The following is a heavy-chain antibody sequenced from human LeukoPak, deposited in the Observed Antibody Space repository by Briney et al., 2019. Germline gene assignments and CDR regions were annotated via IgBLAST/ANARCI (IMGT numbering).Heavy chain of an antibody. V-gene: IGHV3-23*01. J-gene: IGHJ4*02. CDR2: ISGSGGST. CDR1: GFTFSSYA. CDR3: AKPLHYYGSGSYDY. Sequence: GGSLRLSCAAPGFTFSSYAMSWVRQAPGKGLEWVSAISGSGGSTYYADSVKGRFTISRDNSKNTLYLQMNSLRAEDTAVYYCAKPLHYYGSGSYDYWGQGTLVTVSS. D-gene: IGHD3-10*01.